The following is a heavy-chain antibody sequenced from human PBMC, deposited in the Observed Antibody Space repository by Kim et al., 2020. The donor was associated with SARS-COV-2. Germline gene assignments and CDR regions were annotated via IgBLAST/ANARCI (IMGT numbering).Heavy chain of an antibody. CDR1: GGSFSGYY. V-gene: IGHV4-34*01. D-gene: IGHD4-17*01. CDR3: ARGPTVTTNYFDY. J-gene: IGHJ4*02. Sequence: SETLSLTCAVYGGSFSGYYWSWIRQPPGKGLEWIGEINHSGSTNYNPSLKSRVTISVDTSKNQFSLKLSSVTAADTAVYYCARGPTVTTNYFDYWGQGTL. CDR2: INHSGST.